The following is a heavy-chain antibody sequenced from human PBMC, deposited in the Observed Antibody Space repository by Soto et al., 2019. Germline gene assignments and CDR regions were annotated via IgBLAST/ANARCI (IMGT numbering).Heavy chain of an antibody. J-gene: IGHJ5*02. D-gene: IGHD2-15*01. CDR2: INHSGST. CDR1: GRSFSGYY. V-gene: IGHV4-34*01. Sequence: PSETLSPTCAVYGRSFSGYYWSWLRQPTGRRLECIGEINHSGSTNYNPSLKSRVTISVDTSKNQFSLKLSSVTAADTAVYYCARGPLVVVVAAGNWFDPWGQGTLVTVSS. CDR3: ARGPLVVVVAAGNWFDP.